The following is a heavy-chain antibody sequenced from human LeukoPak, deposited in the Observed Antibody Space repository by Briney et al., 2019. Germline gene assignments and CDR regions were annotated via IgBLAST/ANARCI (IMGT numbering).Heavy chain of an antibody. CDR1: GFTFCSYE. CDR3: AKDQYGSGSYYSA. J-gene: IGHJ5*02. D-gene: IGHD3-10*01. V-gene: IGHV3-48*03. CDR2: ISSSGSTI. Sequence: PGGSLRLSCAASGFTFCSYEMNWVRQAPGKGLEWVSYISSSGSTIYYADSVKGRFTISRDNSQNTLFLQINSLRAEDTAVLYFAKDQYGSGSYYSAWGQGTLVTVSS.